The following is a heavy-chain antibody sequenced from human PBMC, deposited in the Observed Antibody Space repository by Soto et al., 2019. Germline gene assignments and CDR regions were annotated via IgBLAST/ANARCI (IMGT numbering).Heavy chain of an antibody. J-gene: IGHJ6*03. V-gene: IGHV4-31*02. Sequence: RQHPGKGLEWIGYIYYSGSTYYNPSLKSRVTISVDTSKNQFSLKLSSVTAADTAVYYCARAGYYYYMDVLVKGTTVTVFS. CDR3: ARAGYYYYMDV. CDR2: IYYSGST.